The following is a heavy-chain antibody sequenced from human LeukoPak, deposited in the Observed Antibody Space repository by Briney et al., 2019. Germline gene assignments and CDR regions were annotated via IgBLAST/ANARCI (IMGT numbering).Heavy chain of an antibody. CDR3: ARLRVYYDSSGPYFDY. CDR1: GGSINSYY. D-gene: IGHD3-22*01. CDR2: IYYSGST. Sequence: PSETLSLTCTVSGGSINSYYWSWIRQPPGKGLEWIGYIYYSGSTNYNPSLKSRVTISVDTSKNQFSLKLSSVTAADTAVYYCARLRVYYDSSGPYFDYWGQGTLVTVSS. J-gene: IGHJ4*02. V-gene: IGHV4-59*08.